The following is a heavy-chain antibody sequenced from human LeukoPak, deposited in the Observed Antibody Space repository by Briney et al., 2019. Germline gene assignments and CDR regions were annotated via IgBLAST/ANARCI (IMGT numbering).Heavy chain of an antibody. V-gene: IGHV4-4*07. D-gene: IGHD1-26*01. Sequence: PSETLSLTCTVSGGSISSYYWSWIRQPAGKGLEWIGRLYTSGSTNYNPSLKSRVTMSVDTSKNQFSLKLSSVTAADTAVYYCASGIRGGSPYYFDYWGQGTLVTVSS. J-gene: IGHJ4*02. CDR3: ASGIRGGSPYYFDY. CDR1: GGSISSYY. CDR2: LYTSGST.